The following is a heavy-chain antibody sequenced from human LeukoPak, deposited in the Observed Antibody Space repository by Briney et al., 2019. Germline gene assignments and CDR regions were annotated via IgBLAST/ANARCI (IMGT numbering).Heavy chain of an antibody. J-gene: IGHJ4*02. CDR3: ARAVHYGHYDFDY. CDR1: GFTFSSYA. D-gene: IGHD3-10*01. Sequence: GSLRLSCAASGFTFSSYAMHWVRQAPGKGLEYVSAISSNGGSTYYANSVKGRFTISRDNSKNTLYLQMGSLRAEDMAVYYCARAVHYGHYDFDYWGQGTLVTVSS. CDR2: ISSNGGST. V-gene: IGHV3-64*01.